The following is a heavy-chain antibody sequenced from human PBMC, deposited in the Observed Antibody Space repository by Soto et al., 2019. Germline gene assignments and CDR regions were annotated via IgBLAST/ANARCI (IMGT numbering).Heavy chain of an antibody. V-gene: IGHV1-69*01. D-gene: IGHD6-13*01. CDR3: ARAAIQGSSWYFWSAP. CDR1: GGTFSRHA. CDR2: IIPMFGTT. J-gene: IGHJ5*02. Sequence: QVQLVQSGSEVKMPGSSVKVSCKTSGGTFSRHAINWVRQAPGQGLEWMGGIIPMFGTTNYAQKFKGRVTISADESTSTAYRELSSLRPGDAAVYFWARAAIQGSSWYFWSAPWGQETLVPVSS.